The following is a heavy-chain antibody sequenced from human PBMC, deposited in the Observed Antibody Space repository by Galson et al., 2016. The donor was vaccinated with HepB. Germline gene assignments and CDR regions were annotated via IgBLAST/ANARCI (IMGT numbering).Heavy chain of an antibody. Sequence: SVKVSCKASGGSFSTYAFSWVRQAPGQGLEWMGGIMPTFGTGDYPQKFQGRITISADKSTRTVYMELRSLRSEDTAVYYCVRGEARVSWFDPWGQGTLVTVSS. CDR1: GGSFSTYA. J-gene: IGHJ5*02. CDR2: IMPTFGTG. D-gene: IGHD5-18*01. CDR3: VRGEARVSWFDP. V-gene: IGHV1-69*06.